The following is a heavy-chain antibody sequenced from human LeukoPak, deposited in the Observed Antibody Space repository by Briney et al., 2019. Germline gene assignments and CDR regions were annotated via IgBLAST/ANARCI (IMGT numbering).Heavy chain of an antibody. V-gene: IGHV4-39*07. Sequence: PSETLSLTCTVSGGSISSSSYYWGWIRQPPGKGLEWIGSIYYSGSTYYNPSLKSRVTISLDTSKKQVSLKVSSVTAADTAVYYCARGGYYYMDVWGKGTTVTVSS. J-gene: IGHJ6*03. CDR3: ARGGYYYMDV. CDR1: GGSISSSSYY. CDR2: IYYSGST.